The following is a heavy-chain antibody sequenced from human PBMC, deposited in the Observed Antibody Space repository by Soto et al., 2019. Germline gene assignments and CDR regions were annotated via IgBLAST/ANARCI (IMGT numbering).Heavy chain of an antibody. CDR2: INPTGGST. CDR3: ARGDYYGMDV. J-gene: IGHJ6*02. CDR1: GYTFTNYY. V-gene: IGHV1-46*01. D-gene: IGHD3-16*01. Sequence: ASVKVSCNASGYTFTNYYRHWVRQAPGQGLEWVGIINPTGGSTTYAQKFQGRVTMTRDTSTITVYMDLSSLRSEDTAVYYGARGDYYGMDVWGQGTTVTVSS.